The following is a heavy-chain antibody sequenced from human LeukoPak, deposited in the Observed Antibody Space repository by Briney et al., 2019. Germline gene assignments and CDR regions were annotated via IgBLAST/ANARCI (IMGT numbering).Heavy chain of an antibody. CDR1: GVSISTYY. J-gene: IGHJ4*02. CDR3: ARLEWELNLDY. D-gene: IGHD1-26*01. V-gene: IGHV4-59*08. CDR2: IYYSGST. Sequence: KPSETLSLTCTASGVSISTYYWNWIRQSPGKGLEWIGNIYYSGSTNYNPSLKSRVTISVDTSKNQFSLKLSSVTAADTAVYYCARLEWELNLDYWGQGTLVTVSS.